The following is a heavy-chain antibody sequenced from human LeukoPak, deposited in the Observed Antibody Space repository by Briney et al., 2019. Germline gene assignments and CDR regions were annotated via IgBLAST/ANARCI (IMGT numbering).Heavy chain of an antibody. Sequence: PSETLSLTCAVSGGSISSYYWSWIRQPAGKGLEWIGRIYTSGSTNYNPSLKSRVTMSVDTSKNQLSLKLSSVTAADTAVYYCARTRGGYSYGYYYYYGMDVWGQGTTVTVSS. CDR2: IYTSGST. CDR3: ARTRGGYSYGYYYYYGMDV. V-gene: IGHV4-4*07. CDR1: GGSISSYY. D-gene: IGHD5-18*01. J-gene: IGHJ6*02.